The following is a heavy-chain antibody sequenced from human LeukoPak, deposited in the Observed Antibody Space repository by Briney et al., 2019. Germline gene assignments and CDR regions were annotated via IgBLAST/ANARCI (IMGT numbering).Heavy chain of an antibody. J-gene: IGHJ4*02. D-gene: IGHD6-13*01. V-gene: IGHV4-39*01. CDR1: GGSISSSSYY. CDR3: ARAPGSSSWGFDY. Sequence: SETLSLTCTVSGGSISSSSYYWGWIRQPPGKGLEWIGSIYYSGSTYYNPSLKSRVTISVDTSKNQFSLKLSSVTAADTAVYYCARAPGSSSWGFDYWGQGTLVTVSS. CDR2: IYYSGST.